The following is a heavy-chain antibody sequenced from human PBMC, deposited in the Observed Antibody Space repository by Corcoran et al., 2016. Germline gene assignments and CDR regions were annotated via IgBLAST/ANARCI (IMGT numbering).Heavy chain of an antibody. CDR2: IKQDGSEK. CDR3: ARGSHEAGPQDNWFDP. J-gene: IGHJ5*02. V-gene: IGHV3-7*03. Sequence: EVQLVESGGGLVQPGGSLRLSCAASGFTFSSYWMSWVRQAPGKGLEWVANIKQDGSEKYYVDSVKGRFTISRDNAKNSLYLQMNSLRAEDTAVYYWARGSHEAGPQDNWFDPWGQGTLVTVSS. CDR1: GFTFSSYW.